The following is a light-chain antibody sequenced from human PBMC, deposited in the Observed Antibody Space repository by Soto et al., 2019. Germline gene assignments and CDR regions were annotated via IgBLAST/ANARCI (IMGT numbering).Light chain of an antibody. V-gene: IGLV2-14*01. CDR2: DVS. J-gene: IGLJ3*02. Sequence: QSALTQPASVSGSPGQSITISCTGTSSDVGGYHYVSWYQQHPGKAPKLMIYDVSNRPSGVSNHFSGSKSGNTASLTISGLQAEDEAYYYCSSYTSGSTWVFGGGTKVTVL. CDR3: SSYTSGSTWV. CDR1: SSDVGGYHY.